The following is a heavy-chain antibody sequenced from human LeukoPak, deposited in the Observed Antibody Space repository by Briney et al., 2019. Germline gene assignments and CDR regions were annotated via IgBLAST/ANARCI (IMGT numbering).Heavy chain of an antibody. D-gene: IGHD2-15*01. J-gene: IGHJ4*02. Sequence: PSGTLSLTCAVSGGSISSSSWWSWVRQPPGKGPEWIGEIHHSGSTNLNPSLKSRVTMSVDNAKNQFSLKVTSVTAADTAVYYCARRYCTGGSCGLLDCWGQGTLVTVSS. CDR3: ARRYCTGGSCGLLDC. CDR1: GGSISSSSW. CDR2: IHHSGST. V-gene: IGHV4-4*02.